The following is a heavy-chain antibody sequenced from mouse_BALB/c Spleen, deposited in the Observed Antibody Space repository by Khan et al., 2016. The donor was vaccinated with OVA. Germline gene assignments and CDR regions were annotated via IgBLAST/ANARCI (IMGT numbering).Heavy chain of an antibody. J-gene: IGHJ2*01. CDR1: GYSITSGYG. V-gene: IGHV3-2*02. CDR2: ISYSGST. Sequence: EVELVESGPGLVKPSQSLSLTCTVTGYSITSGYGWNWIRQFPGNKLEWMGYISYSGSTNYNPSLTSRISITRDTSKNQFFLQLNSVTTEDTATDDCARTARIKYWGQGTTLTVSS. D-gene: IGHD1-2*01. CDR3: ARTARIKY.